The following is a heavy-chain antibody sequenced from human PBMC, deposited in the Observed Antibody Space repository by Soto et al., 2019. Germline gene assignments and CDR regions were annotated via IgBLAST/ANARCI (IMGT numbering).Heavy chain of an antibody. D-gene: IGHD2-2*01. CDR3: GRVRDWFEP. J-gene: IGHJ5*02. V-gene: IGHV1-58*01. CDR1: GFTFSISA. CDR2: IVVGSGNT. Sequence: ASTFSCKCSGFTFSISAVRCVRHARGQRLEWIGWIVVGSGNTDYAQKFQERVTITRDMSTSTAYMDLSSLRSEDTAVYYCGRVRDWFEPWGQGTLVTLSS.